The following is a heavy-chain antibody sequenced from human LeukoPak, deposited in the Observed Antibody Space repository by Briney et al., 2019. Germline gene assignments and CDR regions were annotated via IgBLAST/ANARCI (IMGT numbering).Heavy chain of an antibody. D-gene: IGHD3-10*01. CDR3: ARDGWFGDYNWFDP. J-gene: IGHJ5*02. Sequence: GESLRLSCAASGFTFSSYSMNWVRQAPGKGLEWVSYISSASNTIYYSDSVKGRFTISRDNAKNSLYLQMNSLRAEDTAMYYCARDGWFGDYNWFDPWGQGTLVTVSS. CDR1: GFTFSSYS. V-gene: IGHV3-48*01. CDR2: ISSASNTI.